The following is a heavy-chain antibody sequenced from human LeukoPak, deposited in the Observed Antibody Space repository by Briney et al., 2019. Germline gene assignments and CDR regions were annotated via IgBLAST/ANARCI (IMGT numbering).Heavy chain of an antibody. CDR3: ARDRDYYDSSGSHYFDY. CDR2: IIPIFGTA. D-gene: IGHD3-22*01. Sequence: SVKVSCKASGGTFSSYAISWVRQAPGQGLEWMEGIIPIFGTATYAQKFQGRVTITADESTSTAYMELSSLRSEDTAVYYCARDRDYYDSSGSHYFDYWGQGTLVTVSS. CDR1: GGTFSSYA. V-gene: IGHV1-69*13. J-gene: IGHJ4*02.